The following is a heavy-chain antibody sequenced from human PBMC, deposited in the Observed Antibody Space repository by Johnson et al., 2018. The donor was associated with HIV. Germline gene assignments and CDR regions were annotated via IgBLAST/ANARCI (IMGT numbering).Heavy chain of an antibody. Sequence: QVQLVESGGGVVQPGGSLRLSCAASGFTFSGHGIHWVRQAPGKGLEWVAFIRYDGSNKYHADSVKGRFTISRDNSKNTLYLQMNSLRAEDTAVYYCARVGGLYCSSTSCYKGDAFDIWGQGTMVTVSS. J-gene: IGHJ3*02. CDR1: GFTFSGHG. D-gene: IGHD2-2*02. CDR3: ARVGGLYCSSTSCYKGDAFDI. CDR2: IRYDGSNK. V-gene: IGHV3-30*02.